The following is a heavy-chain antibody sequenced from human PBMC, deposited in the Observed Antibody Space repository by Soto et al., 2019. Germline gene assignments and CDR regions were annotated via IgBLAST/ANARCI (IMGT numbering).Heavy chain of an antibody. V-gene: IGHV3-48*02. CDR2: IGGITRNI. J-gene: IGHJ4*02. CDR3: ARGGAARPDY. Sequence: EVQLVQSGGGLVQLGGSLRLSCAASGFTFSNYGMNWVRQAPGKGPEWVSYIGGITRNINYANSVKGRFTISRDNAKNSLYLQMNSLRDEDTAVYYCARGGAARPDYWGQGTLVTVSS. D-gene: IGHD6-6*01. CDR1: GFTFSNYG.